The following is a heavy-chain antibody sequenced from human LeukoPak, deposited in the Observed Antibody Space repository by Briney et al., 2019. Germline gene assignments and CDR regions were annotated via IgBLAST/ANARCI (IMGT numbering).Heavy chain of an antibody. CDR1: GFTFSSYA. D-gene: IGHD4-17*01. V-gene: IGHV3-23*01. Sequence: PGGSLRLSCPASGFTFSSYAMSSVRQAPGKGLGWVSAISGSCSNTYYADSVKGRFTISRDNSKNILYLQMNSLRADDTAVYYCARGNGDYAIHPDYWGQGTLVTVSS. J-gene: IGHJ4*02. CDR2: ISGSCSNT. CDR3: ARGNGDYAIHPDY.